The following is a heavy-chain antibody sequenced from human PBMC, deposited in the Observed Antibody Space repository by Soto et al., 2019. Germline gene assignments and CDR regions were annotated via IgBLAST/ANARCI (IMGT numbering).Heavy chain of an antibody. D-gene: IGHD1-1*01. V-gene: IGHV3-64*01. Sequence: EVQLVESGGGLVQPGGSLRLSCAASGFTFSSYAMHWVRQAPGKGLEYVSAISSNWGSTYYANSVKGRFTISRDNSKNTLYLQMGNLRAEDMAVYFCARDMVPDDQNNYYPNAFDIWGQGTMVTVSS. J-gene: IGHJ3*02. CDR3: ARDMVPDDQNNYYPNAFDI. CDR2: ISSNWGST. CDR1: GFTFSSYA.